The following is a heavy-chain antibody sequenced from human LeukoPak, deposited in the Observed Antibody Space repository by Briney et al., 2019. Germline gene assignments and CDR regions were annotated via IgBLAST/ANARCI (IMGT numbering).Heavy chain of an antibody. CDR3: ARNPWGQRFLEWSLYGDYYYYMDV. CDR1: GYTFTSYG. D-gene: IGHD3-3*01. CDR2: ISAYNGNT. Sequence: GASVKVSCKASGYTFTSYGISWVRQAPGQGLEWMGWISAYNGNTNYAQKLQGGVTMTTDTSTSTAYMELRSLRSDDTAVYYCARNPWGQRFLEWSLYGDYYYYMDVWGKGTTVTVSS. V-gene: IGHV1-18*01. J-gene: IGHJ6*03.